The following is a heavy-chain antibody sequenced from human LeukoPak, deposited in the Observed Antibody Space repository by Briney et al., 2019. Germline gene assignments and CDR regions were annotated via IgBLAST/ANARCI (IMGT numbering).Heavy chain of an antibody. D-gene: IGHD5-12*01. J-gene: IGHJ4*02. CDR3: ARDPSNSGYDYLYYFDY. Sequence: ASVKIFCKASGYTFTGSYMHWVRQATGQGLQWMGWINPDSGGTNYAQKFQGRVTMSRHMCISTDYMELSRLRSDVTAVYYCARDPSNSGYDYLYYFDYWGQGTLVTVSS. CDR2: INPDSGGT. CDR1: GYTFTGSY. V-gene: IGHV1-2*02.